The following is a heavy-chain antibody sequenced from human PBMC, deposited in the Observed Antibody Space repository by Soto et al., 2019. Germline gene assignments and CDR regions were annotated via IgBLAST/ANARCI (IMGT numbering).Heavy chain of an antibody. CDR3: AKVGSGTVIN. D-gene: IGHD1-1*01. CDR1: GFTFSSYA. V-gene: IGHV3-23*01. Sequence: GGSLRLSCAASGFTFSSYAMSWVRQAPGKGLEWVSAISGSGGSTYCADSVKGRFTISRDNSKNTLCLQMNSLRAEDTAVYYCAKVGSGTVINWGQGTLVTVSS. CDR2: ISGSGGST. J-gene: IGHJ4*02.